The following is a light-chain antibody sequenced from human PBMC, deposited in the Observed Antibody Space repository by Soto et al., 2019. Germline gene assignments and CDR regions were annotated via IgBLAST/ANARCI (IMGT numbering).Light chain of an antibody. CDR3: QQYETFSGT. Sequence: DIQMTQCPSTLSASVVDTFTVTCRASQSVSGWLAWYQQKPGEAPKLLIYDASALPRGVPSRFSGSGSGTKFTLTIASLQPDDFATYYCQQYETFSGTFGPGTKVDIK. CDR1: QSVSGW. J-gene: IGKJ1*01. CDR2: DAS. V-gene: IGKV1-5*01.